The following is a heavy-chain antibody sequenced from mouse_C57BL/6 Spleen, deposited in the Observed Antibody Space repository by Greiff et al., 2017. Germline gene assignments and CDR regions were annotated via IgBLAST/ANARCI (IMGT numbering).Heavy chain of an antibody. CDR2: IYPGSGST. V-gene: IGHV1-55*01. J-gene: IGHJ4*01. CDR1: GYTFTSYW. CDR3: ARCYDGAMDD. Sequence: VQLQQPGAELVKPGASVKLSCKASGYTFTSYWITWVKQRPGQGLEWIGDIYPGSGSTNYNEKFTSKATLTVDTSSSTAYMQLSSLTTEDTAVYYCARCYDGAMDDWGKGTSVTVSS. D-gene: IGHD2-12*01.